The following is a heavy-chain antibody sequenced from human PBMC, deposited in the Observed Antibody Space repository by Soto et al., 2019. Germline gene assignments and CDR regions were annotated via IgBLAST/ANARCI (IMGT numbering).Heavy chain of an antibody. CDR3: ARGDSRHDSSGSHWFDP. D-gene: IGHD3-22*01. CDR2: IIPIFGTA. CDR1: GGTFSSYA. V-gene: IGHV1-69*01. J-gene: IGHJ5*02. Sequence: QVQLVQSGAEVKKPGSSVKVSCKASGGTFSSYAISWVRQAPGQGLEWMGGIIPIFGTANYAQKFQGRVTITADDSTSKAYMELSSLRSEDTAVYYCARGDSRHDSSGSHWFDPWGQGTLVTVSS.